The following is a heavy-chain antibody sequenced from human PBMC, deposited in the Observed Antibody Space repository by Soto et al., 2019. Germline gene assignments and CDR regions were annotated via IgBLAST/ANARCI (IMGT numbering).Heavy chain of an antibody. CDR2: IPSRGRP. V-gene: IGHV4-30-4*01. CDR1: GASVAGGSYY. Sequence: SETLSLTCSVSGASVAGGSYYWSWVRQPPGKGLEWIGYIPSRGRPFYNPSLTSRGTISADTSKNQLYLQLTSVTAADTARYYCARMYSSGSGWFHPWGQGTLVTVSS. CDR3: ARMYSSGSGWFHP. D-gene: IGHD6-19*01. J-gene: IGHJ5*02.